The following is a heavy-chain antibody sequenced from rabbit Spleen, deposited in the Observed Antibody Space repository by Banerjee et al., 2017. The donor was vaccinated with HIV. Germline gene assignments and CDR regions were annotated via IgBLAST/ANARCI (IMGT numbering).Heavy chain of an antibody. Sequence: QEMVESGGGLVQPGESLKLSCKASGFDFSSYGVSWVRQAPGKGLEWIGYIDPVFGITYYATWVNGRFTISSHNAQNTRYLQLNSLTAADTATYFCVREVAARFNLWGPGTLVTVS. CDR3: VREVAARFNL. CDR1: GFDFSSYG. J-gene: IGHJ4*01. D-gene: IGHD4-1*01. V-gene: IGHV1S7*01. CDR2: IDPVFGIT.